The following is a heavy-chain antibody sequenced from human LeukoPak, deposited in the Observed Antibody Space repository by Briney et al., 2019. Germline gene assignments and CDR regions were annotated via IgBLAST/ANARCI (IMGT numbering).Heavy chain of an antibody. Sequence: PGGSLRLSCAASGFTFDDYGMSWVRQAPGKGLEWVSAISGSGGSTYYADSVKGRFTISRDNSKNTLYLQMNSLRAEDTAVYYCAKDRRSGYWNAFDIWGQGTMVTVSS. CDR1: GFTFDDYG. J-gene: IGHJ3*02. V-gene: IGHV3-23*01. CDR2: ISGSGGST. CDR3: AKDRRSGYWNAFDI. D-gene: IGHD3-22*01.